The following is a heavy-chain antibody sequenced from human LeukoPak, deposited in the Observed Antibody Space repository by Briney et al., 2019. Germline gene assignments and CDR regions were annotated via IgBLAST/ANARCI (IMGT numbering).Heavy chain of an antibody. Sequence: SVKVSCKASGGTFSTYAISWVRQAPGQGLEWMGGIIPIFVTANYAQKFQGRVTITADKSTNTAYMELSSLRSEDTAVYYCATPIDRKYKSNAFDVWGQGTMVTVSS. CDR3: ATPIDRKYKSNAFDV. D-gene: IGHD1-14*01. CDR1: GGTFSTYA. CDR2: IIPIFVTA. J-gene: IGHJ3*01. V-gene: IGHV1-69*06.